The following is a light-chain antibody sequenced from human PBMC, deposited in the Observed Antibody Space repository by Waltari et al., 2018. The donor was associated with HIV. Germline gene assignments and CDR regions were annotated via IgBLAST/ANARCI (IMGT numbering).Light chain of an antibody. CDR3: QQRSSWIS. CDR1: QDISSY. V-gene: IGKV3D-11*01. J-gene: IGKJ5*01. CDR2: DTS. Sequence: EIVLTQSPATLSLSPGETATLSCRASQDISSYLAWYQQKPGQAPRLLIYDTSNRAAGIPARCTGSGSGTDFTLTISSLEAEDFAVYSCQQRSSWISFGQGTRLEIK.